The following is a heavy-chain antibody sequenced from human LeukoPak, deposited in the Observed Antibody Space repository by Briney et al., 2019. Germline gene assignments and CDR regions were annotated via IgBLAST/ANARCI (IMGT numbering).Heavy chain of an antibody. CDR1: EFTFSSYE. CDR2: ISSSGSTI. D-gene: IGHD4-17*01. V-gene: IGHV3-48*03. Sequence: GGSLRPSCEASEFTFSSYERNWVRQAPGKGLEWVSYISSSGSTIYYADSVKGRFTISRDNAKNSLYLQMNSLRAEDTAVYYCAPPPVGINVWGKGTTVTVSS. CDR3: APPPVGINV. J-gene: IGHJ6*04.